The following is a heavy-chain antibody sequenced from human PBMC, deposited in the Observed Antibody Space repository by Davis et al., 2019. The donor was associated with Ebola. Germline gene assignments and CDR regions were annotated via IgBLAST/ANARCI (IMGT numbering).Heavy chain of an antibody. Sequence: PGGSLRLSCAASGFTFSRYGMHWVRQAPGKGLEWLAAISYDGTNKHYVDSVKGRFTISRDNSKNTLYLQMNSLRAEDTGFYYCARERDGSGWGRFDHWGQGTLVTVSS. J-gene: IGHJ4*02. CDR3: ARERDGSGWGRFDH. CDR2: ISYDGTNK. CDR1: GFTFSRYG. V-gene: IGHV3-30*03. D-gene: IGHD6-19*01.